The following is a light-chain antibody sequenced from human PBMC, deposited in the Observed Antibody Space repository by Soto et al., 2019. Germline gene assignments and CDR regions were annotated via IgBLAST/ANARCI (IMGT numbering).Light chain of an antibody. CDR1: SSNIGARYD. CDR2: GNS. Sequence: QSVLTQPPSVSGAPGQRVTITCTGSSSNIGARYDVHWYQQLPGTAPKLLIYGNSNRPSGVPDRLSGSKSGTSASLAITGLQADDEADYYCQSYDSRLSGWGLFGGGTKVTVL. CDR3: QSYDSRLSGWGL. J-gene: IGLJ2*01. V-gene: IGLV1-40*01.